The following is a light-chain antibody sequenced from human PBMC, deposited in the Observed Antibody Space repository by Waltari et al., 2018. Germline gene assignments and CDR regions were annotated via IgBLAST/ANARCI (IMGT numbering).Light chain of an antibody. CDR3: QQSASYWT. Sequence: DIQMTQSPSTLSASVGDRVTITCRASQSISSWLAWNQQKPGKAPKVLIYDASTLESGVPSRFSGSGSGTEFPLTISSLQPDDFATYYCQQSASYWTFGQGTKVDIK. J-gene: IGKJ1*01. CDR1: QSISSW. CDR2: DAS. V-gene: IGKV1-5*01.